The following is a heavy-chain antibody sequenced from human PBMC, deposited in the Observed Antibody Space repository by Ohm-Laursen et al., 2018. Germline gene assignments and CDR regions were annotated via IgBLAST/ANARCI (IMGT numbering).Heavy chain of an antibody. CDR3: AARGQYYFDY. CDR2: IYYSGST. V-gene: IGHV4-59*07. Sequence: SDTLSLTCPVSGGSISSDYWSWIRQPPGKGLEWIGYIYYSGSTNYNPSLKSRVTISVDTSKNQFSLNLSSVTAADTAVYYCAARGQYYFDYWGQGTLVTVSS. D-gene: IGHD3-10*01. J-gene: IGHJ4*02. CDR1: GGSISSDY.